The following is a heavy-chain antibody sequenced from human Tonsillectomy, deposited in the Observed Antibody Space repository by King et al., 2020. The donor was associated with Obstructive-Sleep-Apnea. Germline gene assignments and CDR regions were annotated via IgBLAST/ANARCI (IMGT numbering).Heavy chain of an antibody. V-gene: IGHV3-30*04. CDR1: GFTFSSYA. CDR2: ISYDGSNK. D-gene: IGHD3-16*01. J-gene: IGHJ6*02. Sequence: VQLVESGGGVVQPGRPLRLSCAASGFTFSSYAIHWVRQAPGKGLEWVAVISYDGSNKYYADSVRGRFTISRDNSKNTLYLQMNSLRPEGTAVYYCAREFGDVWGQGTTVTVSS. CDR3: AREFGDV.